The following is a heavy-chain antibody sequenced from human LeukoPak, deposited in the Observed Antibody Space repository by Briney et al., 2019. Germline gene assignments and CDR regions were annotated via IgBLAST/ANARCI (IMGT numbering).Heavy chain of an antibody. Sequence: ASVKVSCKASGYTFTGYYMHWVRQAPGQGLEWMGWINPNSGGTNYAQKFQGRVTMTRDTSISTAYMELSRLRSDDTAVYYCARGYGTMVRGGVRWFDPWGQGTLVTVSS. CDR2: INPNSGGT. CDR3: ARGYGTMVRGGVRWFDP. D-gene: IGHD3-10*01. J-gene: IGHJ5*02. V-gene: IGHV1-2*02. CDR1: GYTFTGYY.